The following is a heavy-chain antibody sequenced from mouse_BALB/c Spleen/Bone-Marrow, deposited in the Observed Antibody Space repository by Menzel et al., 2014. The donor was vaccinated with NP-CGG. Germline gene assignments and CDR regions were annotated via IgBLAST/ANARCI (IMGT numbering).Heavy chain of an antibody. CDR3: AARLSHRAMDY. Sequence: VQLQQSGAELVKPGASLKLSCKASGYTFTNYWIHWVKQRPGQGLEWIGEINPSNGRTNYNEKFKTKATLTVDKSSSTAYMQLSSLTSEDSAVNYCAARLSHRAMDYWGQGTSVTVSS. D-gene: IGHD2-2*01. CDR2: INPSNGRT. CDR1: GYTFTNYW. J-gene: IGHJ4*01. V-gene: IGHV1S81*02.